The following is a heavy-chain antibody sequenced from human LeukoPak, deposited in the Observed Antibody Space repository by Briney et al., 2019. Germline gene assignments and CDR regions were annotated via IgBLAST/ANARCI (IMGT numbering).Heavy chain of an antibody. CDR2: IWSDVSHI. Sequence: GGSLRLSCAASGFTFSAYGVHWVRQAPGKGLKWGAVIWSDVSHIYCAESVKGGFTISRDNSKNPLYLQMSTLGAEDTAVYYCAKDRDGQGVFPDSWGQGTLVTVSS. D-gene: IGHD3-10*01. V-gene: IGHV3-33*06. CDR3: AKDRDGQGVFPDS. J-gene: IGHJ4*02. CDR1: GFTFSAYG.